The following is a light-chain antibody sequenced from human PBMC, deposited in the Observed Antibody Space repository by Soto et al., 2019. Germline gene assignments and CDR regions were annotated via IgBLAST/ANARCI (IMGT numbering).Light chain of an antibody. J-gene: IGLJ3*02. Sequence: QSALTQPASVSGSPGQSIIISCTGTSNDVGGFNYVSWYQQYPGKAPKLMIYEVRNRPSGVSDRFSGSRSGNTASLTISGLQAEDEADYNCSSYTSSSTVVFGGGTKLTVL. CDR3: SSYTSSSTVV. CDR2: EVR. CDR1: SNDVGGFNY. V-gene: IGLV2-14*01.